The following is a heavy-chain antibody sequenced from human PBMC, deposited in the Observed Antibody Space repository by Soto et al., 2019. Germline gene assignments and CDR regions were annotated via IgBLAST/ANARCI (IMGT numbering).Heavy chain of an antibody. J-gene: IGHJ4*02. V-gene: IGHV3-15*07. D-gene: IGHD3-9*01. CDR3: TTDPTLYYDILTGYYKGGY. CDR1: GFTFSNAW. Sequence: EVQLVESGGGLVQPGGSLRLSCAASGFTFSNAWMKWVRQAPGKGLEWVGRIKSKTDGGTTDYAAPVKGRFTISRDDSKNTLYLQMNSLKTEDTAVYYCTTDPTLYYDILTGYYKGGYWGQGTLVTVSS. CDR2: IKSKTDGGTT.